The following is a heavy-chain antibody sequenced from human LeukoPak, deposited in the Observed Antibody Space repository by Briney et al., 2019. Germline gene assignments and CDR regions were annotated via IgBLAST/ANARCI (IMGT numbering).Heavy chain of an antibody. D-gene: IGHD2-15*01. Sequence: EGSLRLSCAASGFNFSGHSMNWVRQAPGKGLEWVSSITSSSSYIYYADSMKGRFTISRDNAKNSLYLQMNSLRAEDTAVYYCARDFGGYCSGGSCYSGWSDYWGQGTLVTVSS. V-gene: IGHV3-21*04. CDR1: GFNFSGHS. J-gene: IGHJ4*02. CDR2: ITSSSSYI. CDR3: ARDFGGYCSGGSCYSGWSDY.